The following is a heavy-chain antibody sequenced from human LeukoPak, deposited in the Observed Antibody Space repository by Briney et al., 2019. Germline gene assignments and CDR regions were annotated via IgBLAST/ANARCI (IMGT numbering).Heavy chain of an antibody. J-gene: IGHJ5*02. CDR1: GYTFTDNH. D-gene: IGHD2-15*01. CDR2: INPNSGGT. V-gene: IGHV1-2*02. Sequence: ASVTVSCKASGYTFTDNHMHWVRQAPGQGLEWMGWINPNSGGTNYAQSVQGRVTMTRDTSITTAYIELNGLGSDDTPVYYCVRGYCSGGSCSGVWFHPGPRGPLLPLSS. CDR3: VRGYCSGGSCSGVWFHP.